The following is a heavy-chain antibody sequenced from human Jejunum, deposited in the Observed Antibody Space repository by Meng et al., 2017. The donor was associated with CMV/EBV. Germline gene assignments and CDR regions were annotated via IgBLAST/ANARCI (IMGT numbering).Heavy chain of an antibody. CDR1: GYTFTTNG. CDR2: ISAHNGNT. J-gene: IGHJ4*02. D-gene: IGHD3-10*02. V-gene: IGHV1-18*01. CDR3: ARDVNYVPDY. Sequence: QVQLVQSGAEVKKPGASMTVSCKASGYTFTTNGISWVRQAPGQGLEWMGWISAHNGNTIYVQKFQGRVTMTTDTSTTTAYMELRSLRSDDTAMYYCARDVNYVPDYWGQGTLVTVSS.